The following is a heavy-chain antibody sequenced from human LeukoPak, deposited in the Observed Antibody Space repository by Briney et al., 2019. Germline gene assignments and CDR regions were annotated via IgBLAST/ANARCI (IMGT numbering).Heavy chain of an antibody. CDR2: IDTYSGKT. J-gene: IGHJ5*02. Sequence: ASVKVSCKASGYTYTTDGISWVRQAPGQGLEWMGWIDTYSGKTNYAQKFQGRVIMTSDTSPSTAYMELRSLRSDDTAVYYCARDRGIAEADSFDPWGQGTLVTVSS. D-gene: IGHD6-13*01. V-gene: IGHV1-18*01. CDR3: ARDRGIAEADSFDP. CDR1: GYTYTTDG.